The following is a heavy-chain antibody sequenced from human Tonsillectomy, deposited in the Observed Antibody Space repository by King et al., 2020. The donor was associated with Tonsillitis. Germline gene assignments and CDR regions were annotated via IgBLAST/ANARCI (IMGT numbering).Heavy chain of an antibody. D-gene: IGHD3-10*01. CDR3: ARFGGPFFSSDY. J-gene: IGHJ4*02. CDR2: ISYSGNT. Sequence: QVQLQESGPGLVKPSETLSLTCTVSGGSISSYYWSWIRQPPGKGLEWIGYISYSGNTNYNPSLKSRVTISVDTSKNQFSLKLSSVTAADTAVYYCARFGGPFFSSDYWGQGTLVTVSS. CDR1: GGSISSYY. V-gene: IGHV4-59*08.